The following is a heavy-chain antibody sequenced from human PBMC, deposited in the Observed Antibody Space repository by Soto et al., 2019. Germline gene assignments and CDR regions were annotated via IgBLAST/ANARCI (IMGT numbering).Heavy chain of an antibody. D-gene: IGHD3-3*01. Sequence: LSLTCTVSGGSVSSGSYYWSWIRQPPGKGLEWIGYIYYSGGTNYNPSLKSRVTISVDTSKNQFSLKLSSVTAADTAVYYCARYGNDFWSGYYTGFDPWGQGTLVTVSS. V-gene: IGHV4-61*01. CDR1: GGSVSSGSYY. J-gene: IGHJ5*02. CDR3: ARYGNDFWSGYYTGFDP. CDR2: IYYSGGT.